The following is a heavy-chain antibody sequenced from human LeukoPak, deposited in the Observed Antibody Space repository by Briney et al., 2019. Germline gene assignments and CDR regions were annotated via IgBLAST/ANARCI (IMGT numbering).Heavy chain of an antibody. CDR2: IYPGDSDT. D-gene: IGHD1-26*01. V-gene: IGHV5-51*01. Sequence: GESLKISCKGSGYSFTSYWIGWVRQMPGKGLEWMGIIYPGDSDTRYSPSFQGQVTISADKSISTAYLQWSSLKASDTAMYYCARPIVGATSTTGLYFDYWGQGTLVTVSS. CDR1: GYSFTSYW. CDR3: ARPIVGATSTTGLYFDY. J-gene: IGHJ4*02.